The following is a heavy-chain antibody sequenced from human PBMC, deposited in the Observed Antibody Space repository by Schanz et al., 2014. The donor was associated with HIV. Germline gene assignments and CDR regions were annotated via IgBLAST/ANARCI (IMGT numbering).Heavy chain of an antibody. D-gene: IGHD6-6*01. V-gene: IGHV3-30*18. CDR3: AKGWRGYSISSLVDY. CDR1: GFTFSSYG. CDR2: ISHDGSKK. Sequence: QVQLVESGGGVVQPGRSLRLSCAASGFTFSSYGMYWVRQAPGKGLEWGAVISHDGSKKYYADSVRGRITISRDNSKNTLYLQMNSLRADDTAVYYCAKGWRGYSISSLVDYWGQGSLVTVSS. J-gene: IGHJ4*02.